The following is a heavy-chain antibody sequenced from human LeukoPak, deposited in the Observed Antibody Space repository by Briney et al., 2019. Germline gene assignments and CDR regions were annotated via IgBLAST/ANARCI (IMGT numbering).Heavy chain of an antibody. CDR1: GYTFTAYY. D-gene: IGHD3-10*01. CDR3: ARVKIMVRGVIIGLGAFDI. CDR2: ISAYNGNT. V-gene: IGHV1-18*04. J-gene: IGHJ3*02. Sequence: GASVKVSFKASGYTFTAYYIHRVRQAPGQGLEWMGWISAYNGNTNYAQKLQGRVTMTTDTSTSTAYMELRSLRSDDTAVYYCARVKIMVRGVIIGLGAFDIWGQGTMVTVSS.